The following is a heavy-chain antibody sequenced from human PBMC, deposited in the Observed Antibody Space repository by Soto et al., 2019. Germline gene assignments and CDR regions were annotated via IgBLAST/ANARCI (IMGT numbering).Heavy chain of an antibody. V-gene: IGHV3-33*01. J-gene: IGHJ4*02. CDR2: IWYDGSNK. CDR1: GFTFSSYG. Sequence: PGGSLRLSCAASGFTFSSYGIHWVRQAPGKGLEWVAVIWYDGSNKYYADSVKGRLTISRDNSKNTVDLQMNSSRAEDTAVYYCARDLDWYLDSWGQGTLVTVSS. CDR3: ARDLDWYLDS. D-gene: IGHD3-9*01.